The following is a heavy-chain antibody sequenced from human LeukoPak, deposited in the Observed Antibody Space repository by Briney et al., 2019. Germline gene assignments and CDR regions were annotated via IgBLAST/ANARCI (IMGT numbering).Heavy chain of an antibody. CDR1: GFTFSDYS. V-gene: IGHV3-48*04. J-gene: IGHJ6*02. CDR3: ARDREGGNSEYYGMDV. D-gene: IGHD4-23*01. Sequence: GGSLRLSCAASGFTFSDYSMNWVRQAPGKGPEWILFISRTSGTIYYADSVQGRFTISGDNAKNSLYLQMNSLRAEDTAVYYYARDREGGNSEYYGMDVWGQGTTVTVSS. CDR2: ISRTSGTI.